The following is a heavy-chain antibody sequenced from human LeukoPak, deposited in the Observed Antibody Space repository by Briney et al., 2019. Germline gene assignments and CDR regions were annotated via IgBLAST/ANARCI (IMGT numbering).Heavy chain of an antibody. CDR3: ARDYLVATLGPLIDY. CDR1: GFTFSTYC. J-gene: IGHJ4*02. D-gene: IGHD5-12*01. Sequence: GGSLRLSCAASGFTFSTYCMSWVRQAPGKGLEWVSGIGISGVSTYYADSVKGRFTISRDNSKNTLYLQMNSLRAEDTAFYYCARDYLVATLGPLIDYWGQGILVTVSS. CDR2: IGISGVST. V-gene: IGHV3-23*01.